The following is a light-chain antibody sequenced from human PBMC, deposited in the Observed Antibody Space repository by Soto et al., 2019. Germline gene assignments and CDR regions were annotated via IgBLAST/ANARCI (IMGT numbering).Light chain of an antibody. CDR1: QGIGTY. Sequence: IQLTQSPSSLSASVGDRVTVTCRASQGIGTYLVWYQQKSGKAPTVLIYASSTLQTGVPSRFSGSGSGTKFTLTIASLQPDDFATYYCQQYETFSGTFGPGTKVDIK. J-gene: IGKJ1*01. CDR3: QQYETFSGT. V-gene: IGKV1-9*01. CDR2: ASS.